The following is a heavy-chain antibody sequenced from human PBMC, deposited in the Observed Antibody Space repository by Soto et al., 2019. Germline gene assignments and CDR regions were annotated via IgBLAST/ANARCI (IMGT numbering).Heavy chain of an antibody. J-gene: IGHJ4*02. CDR2: IYPGDSAT. CDR1: GSSLTKYW. V-gene: IGHV5-51*01. D-gene: IGHD4-17*01. CDR3: TRRTIYGDYTFDY. Sequence: GESLKISCKGSGSSLTKYWIGWVRQMPGRGLEWMGIIYPGDSATSYSPSFQGQVTISADKTISTAYLQWNSLKASDTAMYYCTRRTIYGDYTFDYWGQGTLVTVSS.